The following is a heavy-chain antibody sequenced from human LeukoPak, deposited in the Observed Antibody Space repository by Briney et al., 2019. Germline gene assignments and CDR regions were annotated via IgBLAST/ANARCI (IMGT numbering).Heavy chain of an antibody. D-gene: IGHD6-13*01. J-gene: IGHJ3*02. V-gene: IGHV3-23*01. CDR2: ISGSGGST. CDR1: GFTFSSYA. Sequence: GGSLRLSCAASGFTFSSYAMSWVRQAPGKGLERVSAISGSGGSTYYADSVKGRFTISRDNSKNTLYLQMNSLRAEDTAVYYCAKDQRLAAAARDAFDIWGQGTIVTVSS. CDR3: AKDQRLAAAARDAFDI.